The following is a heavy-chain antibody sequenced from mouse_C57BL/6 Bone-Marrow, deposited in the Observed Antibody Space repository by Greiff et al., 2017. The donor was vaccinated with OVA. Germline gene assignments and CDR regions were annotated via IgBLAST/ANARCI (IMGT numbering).Heavy chain of an antibody. J-gene: IGHJ4*01. D-gene: IGHD1-1*01. V-gene: IGHV5-17*01. CDR3: AKSTVVRAMDY. CDR1: GFTFSDYG. CDR2: ISSGSSTI. Sequence: EVKVVESGGGLVKPGGSLKLSCAASGFTFSDYGMHWVRQAPEKGLEWVAYISSGSSTIYYADTVKGRFTISRDNAKNTLFLQMTSLRSEDTAMYYCAKSTVVRAMDYWGQGTSVTVSS.